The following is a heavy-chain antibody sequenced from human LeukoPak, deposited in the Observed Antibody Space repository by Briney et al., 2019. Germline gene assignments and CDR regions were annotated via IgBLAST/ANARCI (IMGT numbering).Heavy chain of an antibody. J-gene: IGHJ5*02. CDR2: IYHSGST. CDR3: ARVIAAAGKGGYNWFDP. D-gene: IGHD6-13*01. CDR1: GGSFSGYY. V-gene: IGHV4-38-2*01. Sequence: SETLSLTCAVYGGSFSGYYWGWIRQPPGKGLEWIGSIYHSGSTYYNPSLKSRVTISVDTSKNQFSLKLSSVTAADTAVYYCARVIAAAGKGGYNWFDPWGQGTLVTVSS.